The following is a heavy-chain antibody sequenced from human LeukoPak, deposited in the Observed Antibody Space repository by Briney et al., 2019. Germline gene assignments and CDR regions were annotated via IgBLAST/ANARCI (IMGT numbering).Heavy chain of an antibody. V-gene: IGHV4-39*01. CDR3: ARRNIYVWGSYRSPGWFDP. CDR1: GGSISSSRYY. Sequence: ASETLSLTCTVSGGSISSSRYYWGWIRQPPGKGLEWIGSIYYSGSTYYNPSLKSRVTISVDTSKNQFSLKLSSVTAADTAVYYCARRNIYVWGSYRSPGWFDPWGQGTLVTVSS. D-gene: IGHD3-16*02. CDR2: IYYSGST. J-gene: IGHJ5*02.